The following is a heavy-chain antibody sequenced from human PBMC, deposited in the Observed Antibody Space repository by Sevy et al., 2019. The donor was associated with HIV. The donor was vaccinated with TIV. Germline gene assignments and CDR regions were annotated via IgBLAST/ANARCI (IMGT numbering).Heavy chain of an antibody. V-gene: IGHV4-39*01. J-gene: IGHJ2*01. Sequence: SETLSLTCNVSADSISSSSHYWGWVRQPPGKGLEWIGSIYYSGSTYYNPSLKSRVTIFEATSKNQFSLNLNSVTVADTAIYYCARQSKAAPLHWYFDLWGRGTLVTVSS. CDR3: ARQSKAAPLHWYFDL. CDR2: IYYSGST. D-gene: IGHD6-13*01. CDR1: ADSISSSSHY.